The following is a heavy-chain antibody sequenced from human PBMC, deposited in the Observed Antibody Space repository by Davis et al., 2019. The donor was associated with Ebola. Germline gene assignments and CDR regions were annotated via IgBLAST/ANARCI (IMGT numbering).Heavy chain of an antibody. D-gene: IGHD3-10*01. CDR1: GYTFTSYD. V-gene: IGHV1-8*01. CDR2: MNPNSGNT. J-gene: IGHJ6*04. Sequence: ASVKVSCKASGYTFTSYDINWVRQAPGQGLEWMGWMNPNSGNTGYAQKFQGRVTMTRNTSISTAYMELSSLRSEDTAVYYCARLVGEFYFYGMDVWGKGTTVTVSS. CDR3: ARLVGEFYFYGMDV.